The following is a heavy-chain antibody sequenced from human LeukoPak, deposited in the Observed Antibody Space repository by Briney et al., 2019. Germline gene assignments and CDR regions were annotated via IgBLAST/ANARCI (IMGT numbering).Heavy chain of an antibody. CDR3: AKDQYYYGSGTTKAIDY. V-gene: IGHV3-30*02. CDR2: IRYDGSNK. J-gene: IGHJ4*02. Sequence: GGSLRLSCGASGFPFSSHGMHWVRQAPGKGLEWVAFIRYDGSNKYYADSVKGRFTVSRDNSKNTLYLQMNSLRAEDTAVYYCAKDQYYYGSGTTKAIDYWGQGTLVTVSS. CDR1: GFPFSSHG. D-gene: IGHD3-10*01.